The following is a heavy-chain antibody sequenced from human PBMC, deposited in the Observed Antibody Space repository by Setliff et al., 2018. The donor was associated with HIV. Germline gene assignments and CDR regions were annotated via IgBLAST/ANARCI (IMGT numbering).Heavy chain of an antibody. J-gene: IGHJ4*02. CDR3: ARSIYGSGTYPLDV. Sequence: SETLSLTCNYSGNSFSGYHWNWIRQPAGKGLEWLGRIYYTGSTEYNPSLKSRLTMSMGTSKDQFSLRLVSLTTADTAVYYCARSIYGSGTYPLDVWGPGTLVTVSS. D-gene: IGHD3-10*01. CDR2: IYYTGST. CDR1: GNSFSGYH. V-gene: IGHV4-4*07.